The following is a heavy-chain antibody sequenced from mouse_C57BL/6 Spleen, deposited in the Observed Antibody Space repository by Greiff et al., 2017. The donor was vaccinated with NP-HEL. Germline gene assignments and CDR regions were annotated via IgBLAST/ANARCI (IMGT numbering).Heavy chain of an antibody. CDR3: ARDVYYCGSSREAD. Sequence: VQLQQSGAELVKPGASVKLSCTASGFNIKDYYMHWVKQRTEQGLEWIGRIDPEDGATKYAPKFQGKATITADTSSNTAYLQLSSLTSEDTAVYYCARDVYYCGSSREADWGQGTLVTVSA. CDR2: IDPEDGAT. CDR1: GFNIKDYY. D-gene: IGHD1-1*01. J-gene: IGHJ3*01. V-gene: IGHV14-2*01.